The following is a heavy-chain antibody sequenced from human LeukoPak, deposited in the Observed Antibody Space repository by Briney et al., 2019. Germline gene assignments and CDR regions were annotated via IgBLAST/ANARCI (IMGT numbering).Heavy chain of an antibody. J-gene: IGHJ4*02. CDR1: GGTFSSYA. D-gene: IGHD6-6*01. CDR3: ARDAVYSSSSGGVDY. CDR2: INPSGGST. Sequence: ASVKVSCKASGGTFSSYAISWVRQAPGQGLEWMGIINPSGGSTSYAQKFQGRVTMTRDTSTSTVYMELSSLRSEDTAVYYCARDAVYSSSSGGVDYWGQGTLVTVSS. V-gene: IGHV1-46*01.